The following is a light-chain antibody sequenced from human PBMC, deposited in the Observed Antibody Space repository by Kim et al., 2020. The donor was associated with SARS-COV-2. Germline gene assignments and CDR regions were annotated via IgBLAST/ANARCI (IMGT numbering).Light chain of an antibody. J-gene: IGKJ1*01. Sequence: EVVMTQSPATLSVSPGERATLSCRASQSVTIHLAWYQQKPGQAPRLLIYDASMRASDIPGRFSSSGSGTDFTLTISSLQSEDSAIYYCHQYDNWPQTFGRGTKVDIK. V-gene: IGKV3-15*01. CDR2: DAS. CDR1: QSVTIH. CDR3: HQYDNWPQT.